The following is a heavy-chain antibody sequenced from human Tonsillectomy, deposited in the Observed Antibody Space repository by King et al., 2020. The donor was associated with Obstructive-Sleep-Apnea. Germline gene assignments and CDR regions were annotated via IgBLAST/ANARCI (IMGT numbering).Heavy chain of an antibody. Sequence: QLVQSGAEVKKPGASVKVSCKASGYTFTSYGISWVRQAPGQGLEWMGWISGYNGKTNYAQKLQGRVTMTTDTSTSTAYLELRSLRSDDTAVYYCARDLDYDILTGYYRQRDYYYGMDVWGQGTTVTVSS. CDR2: ISGYNGKT. J-gene: IGHJ6*02. D-gene: IGHD3-9*01. CDR3: ARDLDYDILTGYYRQRDYYYGMDV. V-gene: IGHV1-18*01. CDR1: GYTFTSYG.